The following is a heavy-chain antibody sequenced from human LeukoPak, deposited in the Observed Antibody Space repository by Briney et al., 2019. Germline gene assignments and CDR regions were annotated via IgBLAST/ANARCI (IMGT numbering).Heavy chain of an antibody. CDR2: XNVGNGNT. J-gene: IGHJ4*02. V-gene: IGHV1-3*01. D-gene: IGHD2-2*01. Sequence: ASVKVSCKASGYIFINYAVHWVRQAPGQRHXXXXXXNVGNGNTECSQKFQGRITITRDTSANTAYMELISLRSEDTAVYFCARVYCSSTSCRYYFDYWGQGTLVTVSS. CDR1: GYIFINYA. CDR3: ARVYCSSTSCRYYFDY.